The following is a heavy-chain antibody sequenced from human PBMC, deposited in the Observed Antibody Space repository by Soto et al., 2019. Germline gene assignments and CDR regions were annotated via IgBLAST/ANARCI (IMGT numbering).Heavy chain of an antibody. J-gene: IGHJ4*02. V-gene: IGHV3-11*03. CDR3: ARSGDNYNVLDY. CDR1: GFSISDHY. CDR2: SSNSGTFT. D-gene: IGHD3-10*02. Sequence: VGSLRLSCAASGFSISDHYMSWIRQAPGKGLEWVSYSSNSGTFTKYADSVKGRFSISRDNAKNSLYLEINSLRGEDTAIYYCARSGDNYNVLDYWGQGTPVTVS.